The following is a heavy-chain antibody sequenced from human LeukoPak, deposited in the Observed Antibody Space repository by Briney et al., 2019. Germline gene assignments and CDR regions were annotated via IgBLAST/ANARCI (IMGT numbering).Heavy chain of an antibody. CDR2: IKQDGSEK. CDR1: GFTFSSYW. CDR3: ARGGYCSSTSCSIWPHYYYGMDV. V-gene: IGHV3-7*03. Sequence: GGSLRLSCAASGFTFSSYWMHWVRQAPGKGLEWVANIKQDGSEKYYVDSVKGRFTISRDNAKNSLYLQMNSLRVEDTAVYYCARGGYCSSTSCSIWPHYYYGMDVWGQGTTVTVSS. J-gene: IGHJ6*02. D-gene: IGHD2-2*01.